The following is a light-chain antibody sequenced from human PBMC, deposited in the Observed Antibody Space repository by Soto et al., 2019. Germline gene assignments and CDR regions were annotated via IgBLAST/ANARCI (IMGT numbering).Light chain of an antibody. CDR1: HNIERW. CDR2: DAS. J-gene: IGKJ1*01. CDR3: QQYETFSGT. V-gene: IGKV1-5*01. Sequence: IQMTQSPSTLSASVGERVTITCRASHNIERWMAWYQQKPGEAPKLLIYDASALPRGVPSRFSGSGSGTKFTLTIASLQPDDFATYYCQQYETFSGTFGPGTKVDI.